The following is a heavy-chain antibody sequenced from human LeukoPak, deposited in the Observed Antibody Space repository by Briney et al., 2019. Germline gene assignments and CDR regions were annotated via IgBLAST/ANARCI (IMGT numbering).Heavy chain of an antibody. CDR2: IYISGSGST. CDR1: GGSISSYY. V-gene: IGHV4-4*07. CDR3: ARDKRVAVAGTYIYYYYMDV. Sequence: SETLSLTCAVSGGSISSYYWSWIRQPAGKGLEWIGRIYISGSGSTNYNPSLKSRVTLSVDTYKNQFSLKLSSVTDPDTAVYYCARDKRVAVAGTYIYYYYMDVWGNGTTVTISS. D-gene: IGHD6-19*01. J-gene: IGHJ6*03.